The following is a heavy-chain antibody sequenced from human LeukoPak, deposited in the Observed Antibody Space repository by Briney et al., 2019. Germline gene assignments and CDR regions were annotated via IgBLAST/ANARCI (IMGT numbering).Heavy chain of an antibody. CDR3: ARGQQLVLHFDY. CDR2: ISSSGSTI. CDR1: GFTFSSYS. D-gene: IGHD6-13*01. J-gene: IGHJ4*02. Sequence: PGGSLRLSCAASGFTFSSYSMNWVRQAPGKGLEWVSYISSSGSTIYYADSVKGRFTISRDNAKNSLYLQMNSLRAEDTAVYYCARGQQLVLHFDYWGQGTLVTVSS. V-gene: IGHV3-48*04.